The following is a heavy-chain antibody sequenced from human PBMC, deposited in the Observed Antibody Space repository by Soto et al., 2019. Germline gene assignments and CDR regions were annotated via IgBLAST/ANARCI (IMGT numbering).Heavy chain of an antibody. CDR1: GYTFTSYD. Sequence: ASVKVSCKASGYTFTSYDIYWVRQATGQGLEWMGWMNPNTGNSGYAQKFQGRVTMTSDTSISTAHMELSSLRSEDTAVYYCARRAETNGWNGFGADKYYVDPWGQGTLVTVSS. J-gene: IGHJ5*02. V-gene: IGHV1-8*01. CDR2: MNPNTGNS. CDR3: ARRAETNGWNGFGADKYYVDP. D-gene: IGHD1-1*01.